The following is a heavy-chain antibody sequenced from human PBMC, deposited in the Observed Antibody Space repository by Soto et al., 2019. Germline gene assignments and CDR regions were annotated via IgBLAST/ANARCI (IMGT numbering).Heavy chain of an antibody. Sequence: SETLSLTCTVSGGSISSYYWSWIRQPAGKGLEWIGRIYTSGSTNYNPSLKSRFTMSVDTSTNQFSLKLSSVTAADTAVYYCAREAREGNYYGSGSPSNGMDVWGQGTTVTVSS. CDR3: AREAREGNYYGSGSPSNGMDV. CDR1: GGSISSYY. J-gene: IGHJ6*02. D-gene: IGHD3-10*01. CDR2: IYTSGST. V-gene: IGHV4-4*07.